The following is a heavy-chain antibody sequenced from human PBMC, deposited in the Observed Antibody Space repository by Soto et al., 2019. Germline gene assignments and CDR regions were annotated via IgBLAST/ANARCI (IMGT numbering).Heavy chain of an antibody. D-gene: IGHD4-17*01. CDR3: ARYLGYGWFVP. V-gene: IGHV1-2*04. Sequence: ASVKVSCKASGYTFTGYDMHWVRQAPGQGLEWMGWINPNSGGTNYAQKFQGWVTMTTDTSMSTAYMELRSLRSDDTAVFYCARYLGYGWFVPWGPGTLVTVSS. J-gene: IGHJ5*02. CDR2: INPNSGGT. CDR1: GYTFTGYD.